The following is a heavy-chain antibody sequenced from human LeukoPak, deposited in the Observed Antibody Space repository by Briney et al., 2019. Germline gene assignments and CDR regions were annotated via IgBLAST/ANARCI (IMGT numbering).Heavy chain of an antibody. CDR1: GFGFRSSS. CDR2: IRSTSDPI. V-gene: IGHV3-48*04. CDR3: SRGLVGYYHDSSTYPDS. J-gene: IGHJ4*02. Sequence: GGSLRLSCAASGFGFRSSSMNWVRQAPGKGLEWISYIRSTSDPIYHADSVRGRFTISRDNAKNMLYLQLDSLTAEDTAVYYCSRGLVGYYHDSSTYPDSWGQGTLVTVSS. D-gene: IGHD3-22*01.